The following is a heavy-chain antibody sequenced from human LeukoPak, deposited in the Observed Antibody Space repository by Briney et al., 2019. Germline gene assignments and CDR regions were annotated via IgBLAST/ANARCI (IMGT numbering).Heavy chain of an antibody. V-gene: IGHV4-59*01. CDR2: IYYSGST. D-gene: IGHD6-19*01. J-gene: IGHJ3*02. Sequence: SETLSLTCTASGCSISSYYWSWIRQPPGKGLEWIGYIYYSGSTNYNPYPKSRVTISVGTSKNQFSLKLSSVTAADTAVYYCAMQSSGWYIDAFDIWGQGTMVTVSS. CDR3: AMQSSGWYIDAFDI. CDR1: GCSISSYY.